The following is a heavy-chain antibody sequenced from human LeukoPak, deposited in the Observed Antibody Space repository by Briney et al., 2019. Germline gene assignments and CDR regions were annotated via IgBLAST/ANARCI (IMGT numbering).Heavy chain of an antibody. D-gene: IGHD1-1*01. V-gene: IGHV1-2*02. Sequence: ASAKVSCKASGYTFTGYYMHWVRQAPGQGLEWMGWINPNSGGTKYAQKFQGRVTTTRDTSISTVYMELSRLRSDDTAVYYCARDKQLDWAHYHYCYMDVWGKGTTVTVSS. CDR2: INPNSGGT. CDR3: ARDKQLDWAHYHYCYMDV. J-gene: IGHJ6*03. CDR1: GYTFTGYY.